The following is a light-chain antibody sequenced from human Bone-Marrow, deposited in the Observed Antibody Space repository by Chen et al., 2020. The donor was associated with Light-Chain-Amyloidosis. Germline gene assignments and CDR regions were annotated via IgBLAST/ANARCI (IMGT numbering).Light chain of an antibody. CDR1: DLPTKY. CDR2: RET. J-gene: IGLJ2*01. CDR3: QSADSSGTYEVI. V-gene: IGLV3-25*03. Sequence: SCQLTQPPSVSVSPGQTTRITCSGDDLPTKYAYWYQQKPGQAPVLVIHRETERPSGISERFSGSSSGKTATLTISGVQAEDEADYHCQSADSSGTYEVIFGGGTKLTV.